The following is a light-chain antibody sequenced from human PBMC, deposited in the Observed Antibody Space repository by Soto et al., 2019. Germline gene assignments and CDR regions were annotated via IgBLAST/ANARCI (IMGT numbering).Light chain of an antibody. CDR3: QHSYITPRYT. Sequence: DIQITQSPSSLSASVGDRVTITCRASQSISSHLNWYQHKPGRPPRLLIFASYILEGGVPSRFSGSGPDTYFTLAIDSLQPEDVATYYCQHSYITPRYTFGQGNKVEI. J-gene: IGKJ2*01. V-gene: IGKV1-39*01. CDR2: ASY. CDR1: QSISSH.